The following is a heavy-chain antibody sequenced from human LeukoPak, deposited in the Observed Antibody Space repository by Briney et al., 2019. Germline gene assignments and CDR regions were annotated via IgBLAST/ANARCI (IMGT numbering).Heavy chain of an antibody. J-gene: IGHJ3*02. CDR1: GFTFGDYA. Sequence: PGGSLRLSCTASGFTFGDYAMSWFRQAPGKGLEWVGFIRSKAYGGTTEYAASVKGRFTISRDDSKSIAYLQMNSLKTEDTAVYYCTREPCGGDCARPDDAFDIWGQGTMVTVSS. V-gene: IGHV3-49*03. CDR3: TREPCGGDCARPDDAFDI. CDR2: IRSKAYGGTT. D-gene: IGHD2-21*02.